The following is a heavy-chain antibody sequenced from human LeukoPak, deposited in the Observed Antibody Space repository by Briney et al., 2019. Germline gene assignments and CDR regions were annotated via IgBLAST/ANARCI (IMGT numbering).Heavy chain of an antibody. Sequence: SVTVSCKASGGTFSSYAIGWVRQAPGQGLEWMGGIIPIFGTANYAQKFQGRVTITPDDSTSTAYMELSSLRSEDTAVYYCARAHADVFDIWGQGTMVTVSS. J-gene: IGHJ3*02. CDR3: ARAHADVFDI. CDR2: IIPIFGTA. CDR1: GGTFSSYA. V-gene: IGHV1-69*13.